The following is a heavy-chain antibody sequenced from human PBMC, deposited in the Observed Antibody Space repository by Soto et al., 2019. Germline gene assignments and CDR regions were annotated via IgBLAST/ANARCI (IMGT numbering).Heavy chain of an antibody. V-gene: IGHV4-30-4*01. CDR2: IHNSGSP. J-gene: IGHJ5*02. CDR1: GASIYNGGYF. Sequence: SETLSLTCSVSGASIYNGGYFWSWIRQSPGKGLEWIGHIHNSGSPYNNPSLKSRVTISADTSKNQFSLKLSSVTAADTAVYYCARRPTLFNWFDPWGQGTLVTVSS. D-gene: IGHD3-10*01. CDR3: ARRPTLFNWFDP.